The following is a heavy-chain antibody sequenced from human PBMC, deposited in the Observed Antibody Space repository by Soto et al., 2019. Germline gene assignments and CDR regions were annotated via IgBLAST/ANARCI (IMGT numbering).Heavy chain of an antibody. Sequence: SGGSLRLSCSASGFTFSSYWMSWVRQAPGKGLEWVANIKQDGSEKYYVDSVKGRFTISRDNAKNSLYLQMNSLRAEDTAVYYCARFYYDSSGYLPSPYYYYYGMEVWGQGTTVTVSS. CDR1: GFTFSSYW. CDR3: ARFYYDSSGYLPSPYYYYYGMEV. D-gene: IGHD3-22*01. CDR2: IKQDGSEK. V-gene: IGHV3-7*04. J-gene: IGHJ6*02.